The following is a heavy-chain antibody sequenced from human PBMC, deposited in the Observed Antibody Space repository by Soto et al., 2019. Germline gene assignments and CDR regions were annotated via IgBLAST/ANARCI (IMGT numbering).Heavy chain of an antibody. CDR3: ARDGYYDSSGYRSDFDY. J-gene: IGHJ4*02. Sequence: GASVKVSCKASGYTFSSYLIHWVRQAPGQRLEWMGWIIAYNGNTKYAQRLQGRVTMTTDTSTSTAYMELRSLRSDDTAVYYCARDGYYDSSGYRSDFDYWGQGTLVTVSS. CDR2: IIAYNGNT. V-gene: IGHV1-18*01. CDR1: GYTFSSYL. D-gene: IGHD3-22*01.